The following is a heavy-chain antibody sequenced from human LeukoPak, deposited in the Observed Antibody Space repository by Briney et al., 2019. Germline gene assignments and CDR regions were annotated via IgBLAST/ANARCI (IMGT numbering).Heavy chain of an antibody. CDR2: ISAYNGNT. V-gene: IGHV1-18*01. J-gene: IGHJ3*02. D-gene: IGHD3-3*01. CDR3: ARGIFGVVRAAFDI. CDR1: GYTFTSYG. Sequence: EASVKVSCKASGYTFTSYGISWVRQAPGQGLEWMGWISAYNGNTNYAQKLQGRVTMTTDTSTSTAYMELRSLRSDDTAVYYCARGIFGVVRAAFDIWGQGTMVTVSS.